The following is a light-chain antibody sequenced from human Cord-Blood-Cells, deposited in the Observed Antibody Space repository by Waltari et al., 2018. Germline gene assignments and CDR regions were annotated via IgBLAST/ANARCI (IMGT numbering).Light chain of an antibody. CDR2: EVS. V-gene: IGLV2-8*01. J-gene: IGLJ1*01. CDR3: SSYAGSNNFV. Sequence: QSALPQPPSASGSPGQSVTISCPGPSSDVGGYNYVSWYQQHPGKAPKLMIYEVSKRPSGVPDRFSGSKSGNTASLTVSGLQAEDEADYYCSSYAGSNNFVFGTGTKVTVL. CDR1: SSDVGGYNY.